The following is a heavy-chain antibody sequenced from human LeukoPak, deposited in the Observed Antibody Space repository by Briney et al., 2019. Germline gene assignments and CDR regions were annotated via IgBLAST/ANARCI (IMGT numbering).Heavy chain of an antibody. CDR3: ARGTLNYDYVWGSYRYYYYMDV. Sequence: GGSLRLSCAASGFTFSNYWMSWVRQAPGKGLEWVANIKQDGSDKYYVDSVKGRFTISRDNAKNSLYLQMNSLRAEDTAVYYCARGTLNYDYVWGSYRYYYYMDVWGKGTTVTISS. V-gene: IGHV3-7*01. D-gene: IGHD3-16*02. CDR1: GFTFSNYW. J-gene: IGHJ6*03. CDR2: IKQDGSDK.